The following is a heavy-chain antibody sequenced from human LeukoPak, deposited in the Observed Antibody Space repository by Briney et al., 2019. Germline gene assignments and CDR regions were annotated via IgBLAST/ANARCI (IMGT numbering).Heavy chain of an antibody. CDR2: ISSGSSYI. CDR1: GFTLSSYS. J-gene: IGHJ4*02. CDR3: ARGGIAVAGTLGY. V-gene: IGHV3-21*01. Sequence: GGSLRLSCAASGFTLSSYSMNWVRQAPGKGLEWVSSISSGSSYIHSADSVRGRFTISRDNAKNSLYLQMNSLRAEDTAVYYCARGGIAVAGTLGYWGQGTLVTVSS. D-gene: IGHD6-19*01.